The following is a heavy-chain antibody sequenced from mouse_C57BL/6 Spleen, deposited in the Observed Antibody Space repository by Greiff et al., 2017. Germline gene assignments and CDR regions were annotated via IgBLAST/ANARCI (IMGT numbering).Heavy chain of an antibody. CDR3: ARQLGRPYWYFDV. CDR2: ISDGGSYT. D-gene: IGHD4-1*01. J-gene: IGHJ1*03. CDR1: GFTFSSYA. V-gene: IGHV5-4*03. Sequence: EVKLVESGGGLVKPGGSLKLSCAASGFTFSSYAMSWVRQTPEKRLEWVATISDGGSYTYYPDNVQGRFTISRDNAKNTLYLQMSHLKSEDTAMYYCARQLGRPYWYFDVWGTGTTVTVSS.